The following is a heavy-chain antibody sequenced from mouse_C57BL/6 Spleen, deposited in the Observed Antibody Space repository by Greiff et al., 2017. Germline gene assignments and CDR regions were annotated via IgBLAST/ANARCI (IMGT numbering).Heavy chain of an antibody. CDR1: GYTFTSYG. CDR3: ARSDDYDASWFAY. J-gene: IGHJ3*01. Sequence: QVQLKQSGAELARPGSSVKLSCKASGYTFTSYGISWVKQSTGQGLEWIGEIYPRSGNTYYNEKFKGKATLTADKSSSTAYMELRSLTSEDSAVYFCARSDDYDASWFAYWGQGTLVTVSA. D-gene: IGHD2-4*01. V-gene: IGHV1-81*01. CDR2: IYPRSGNT.